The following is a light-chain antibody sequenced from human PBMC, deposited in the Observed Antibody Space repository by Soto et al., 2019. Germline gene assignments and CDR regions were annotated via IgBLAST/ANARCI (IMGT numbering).Light chain of an antibody. Sequence: EIVMTQSPATLSVSPVERATLSCRASQSVSSNLAWYQRKPGQAPRLLIYGASTRATGIPARFSGSGSGTEFTLTISSLQSEDFAVYYCQQYNNWPPLTFGGGTKVDIK. J-gene: IGKJ4*01. CDR3: QQYNNWPPLT. V-gene: IGKV3-15*01. CDR2: GAS. CDR1: QSVSSN.